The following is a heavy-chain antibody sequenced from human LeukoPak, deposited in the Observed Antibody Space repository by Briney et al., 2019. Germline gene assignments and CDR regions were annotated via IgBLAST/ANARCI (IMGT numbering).Heavy chain of an antibody. CDR3: ARGYTRRNYDSRYYFDY. CDR1: VYTFIGYY. J-gene: IGHJ4*02. CDR2: INPNSGGT. D-gene: IGHD3-22*01. Sequence: ASVKVSCKTSVYTFIGYYMHWVRQAPGQGLEWMGWINPNSGGTNYAQKFQGRVTMTRDTSISTAYMELSSLRSEDTAVYYCARGYTRRNYDSRYYFDYWGQGTLVTVSS. V-gene: IGHV1-2*02.